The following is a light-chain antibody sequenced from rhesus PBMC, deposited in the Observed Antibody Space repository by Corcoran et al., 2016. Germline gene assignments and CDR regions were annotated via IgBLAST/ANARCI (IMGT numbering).Light chain of an antibody. V-gene: IGKV1-69*01. CDR3: QQHDNSPRA. Sequence: DIQMTQSPSSLSASVGDRVTISCRACQGISNWLAWYQQKPGKAPKLLIYRAFNLEKGVPSRFSGSGSGTDFTITSSSMRAESIATYYCQQHDNSPRAFGQGAKVEVK. CDR2: RAF. J-gene: IGKJ1*01. CDR1: QGISNW.